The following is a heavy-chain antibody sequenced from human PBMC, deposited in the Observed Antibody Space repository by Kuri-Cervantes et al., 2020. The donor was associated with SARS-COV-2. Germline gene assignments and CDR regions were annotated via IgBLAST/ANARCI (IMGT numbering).Heavy chain of an antibody. CDR3: SRGPRGYKTVDY. V-gene: IGHV3-21*01. D-gene: IGHD5-18*01. CDR1: GFTFSSYS. CDR2: ISSSSSYI. Sequence: GGSLRLSCAASGFTFSSYSMNWVRQAPGKGLEWVSSISSSSSYIYYADSVKGRFTISRDNAKNSLYLQMNSLRAEDTAVYYCSRGPRGYKTVDYWGQGTLVTVSS. J-gene: IGHJ4*02.